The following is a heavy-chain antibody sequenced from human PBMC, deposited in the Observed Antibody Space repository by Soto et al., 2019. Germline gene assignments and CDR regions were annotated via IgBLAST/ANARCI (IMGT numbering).Heavy chain of an antibody. CDR2: IIPIFGTA. V-gene: IGHV1-69*01. Sequence: QVQLVQSGAEVKKPGSSVKVSCKASGGTFSGYAISWVRQAPGQGLEWMGGIIPIFGTANYAQKFQGRVTITADESTSTAYMELSSLRSEDTAVYYCARDSRYSYGPPYYGMDVWGQGTTVTVSS. D-gene: IGHD5-18*01. J-gene: IGHJ6*02. CDR3: ARDSRYSYGPPYYGMDV. CDR1: GGTFSGYA.